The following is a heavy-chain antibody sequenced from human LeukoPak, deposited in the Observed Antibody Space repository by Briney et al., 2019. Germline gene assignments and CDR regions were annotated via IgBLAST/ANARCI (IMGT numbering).Heavy chain of an antibody. J-gene: IGHJ4*02. CDR2: ISGGGGST. D-gene: IGHD6-13*01. CDR1: XXXFDXYA. V-gene: IGHV3-23*01. Sequence: GGXXXLSCXXSXXXFDXYAXXWVRQAPGKGLEGVSSISGGGGSTYYADSVRGRFTISRDNSENTLHLQMNSLRAEDTAVYYCAKRSGSTWYGDFDYWGQGTLVTVSS. CDR3: AKRSGSTWYGDFDY.